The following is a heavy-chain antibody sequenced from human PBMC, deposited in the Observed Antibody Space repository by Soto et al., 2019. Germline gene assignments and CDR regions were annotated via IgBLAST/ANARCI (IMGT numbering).Heavy chain of an antibody. V-gene: IGHV3-21*01. Sequence: EVQLVESGGGLVKPGGSLRLSCAASGFTFSSYSMNWVRQAPGKGLEWVSSISSSSSYIYYADSVKGRFTISRDNAKNSLYLQKNSLRAEVTAVYCWARDLDLYSSGWDYFDYWGQGTLVTVSS. D-gene: IGHD6-19*01. CDR2: ISSSSSYI. CDR1: GFTFSSYS. J-gene: IGHJ4*02. CDR3: ARDLDLYSSGWDYFDY.